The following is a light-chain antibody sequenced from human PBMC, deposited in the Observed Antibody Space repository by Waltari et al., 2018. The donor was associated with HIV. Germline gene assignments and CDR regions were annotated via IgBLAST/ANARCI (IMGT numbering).Light chain of an antibody. J-gene: IGLJ1*01. V-gene: IGLV1-47*01. CDR2: RNI. CDR1: YPHIGSDN. CDR3: TGWDASLSEYV. Sequence: QSVLTQPPSASGTPGQRVTISCSGRYPHIGSDNVYWYQHLPGTAPKLLIYRNIQRPSGVPDRFSGSKSGASAYLAISGLRSEDEADYYCTGWDASLSEYVFGPGTRVTV.